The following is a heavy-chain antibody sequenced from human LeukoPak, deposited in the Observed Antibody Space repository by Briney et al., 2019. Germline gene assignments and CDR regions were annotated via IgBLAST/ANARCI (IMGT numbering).Heavy chain of an antibody. Sequence: GGSLRLSCAASGFTLSGSAMHWVRQASGKGLEWVGRIRSKANNYATVYAASVKGRFTISRDDSKNTAYLQMNSLKTEDTAVYYCTKSSGSYSFDYWGQGTLVTVSS. V-gene: IGHV3-73*01. CDR2: IRSKANNYAT. CDR3: TKSSGSYSFDY. J-gene: IGHJ4*02. D-gene: IGHD1-26*01. CDR1: GFTLSGSA.